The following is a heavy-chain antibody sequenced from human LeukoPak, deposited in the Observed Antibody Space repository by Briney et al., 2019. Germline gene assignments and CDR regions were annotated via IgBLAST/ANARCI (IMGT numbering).Heavy chain of an antibody. CDR3: ARDRDLIVATHFDY. CDR2: IYYNGNT. J-gene: IGHJ4*02. Sequence: SETLSLTCTVSGDSISGYYWSWIRQPPGRGLEWIGNIYYNGNTNYNPSLKSRVTISVDTSKNQFSLNMRSVNAADTAVYYCARDRDLIVATHFDYWGQGTLVTVSS. CDR1: GDSISGYY. D-gene: IGHD5-12*01. V-gene: IGHV4-59*12.